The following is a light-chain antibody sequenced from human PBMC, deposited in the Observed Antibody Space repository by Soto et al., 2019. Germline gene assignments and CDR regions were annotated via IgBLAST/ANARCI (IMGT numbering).Light chain of an antibody. V-gene: IGKV1-39*01. Sequence: DIQMTQSPSSLSASVGDSVTITCRASQSISSYLNWYQQKPGKAPKLPIYAASSLPSGVPSRFSGSGSGTDFTLTISSLQPEDFATYHCQQSYSTPPTFGGGTKVEIK. CDR2: AAS. CDR1: QSISSY. J-gene: IGKJ4*01. CDR3: QQSYSTPPT.